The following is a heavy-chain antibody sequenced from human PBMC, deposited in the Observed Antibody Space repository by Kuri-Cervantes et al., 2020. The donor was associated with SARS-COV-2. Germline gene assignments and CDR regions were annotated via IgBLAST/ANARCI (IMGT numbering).Heavy chain of an antibody. J-gene: IGHJ4*02. Sequence: SETLSLTCTVSGGSISSSSYYWSWVRQPPGKGLEWIGYIYYTGSTNHNPSLKSRVTISVDTSKNQFSLKLSSVTAADTAVYYCARQGYSSGWYSFDYWGQGTLVTVSS. D-gene: IGHD6-19*01. CDR1: GGSISSSSYY. CDR3: ARQGYSSGWYSFDY. V-gene: IGHV4-61*05. CDR2: IYYTGST.